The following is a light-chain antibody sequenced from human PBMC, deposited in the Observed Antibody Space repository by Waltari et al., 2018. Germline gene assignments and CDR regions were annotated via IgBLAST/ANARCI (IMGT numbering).Light chain of an antibody. Sequence: EIVMTQSPATLSVSPGERATLSCRASQGVGSNLAWYQQKPGQAPALLIFGAATRAPAIPAGFSGRGSGTEFTLTISSLQSEDFAVYFCQQYDKWLWTFGQGTTVEIK. V-gene: IGKV3-15*01. J-gene: IGKJ1*01. CDR2: GAA. CDR1: QGVGSN. CDR3: QQYDKWLWT.